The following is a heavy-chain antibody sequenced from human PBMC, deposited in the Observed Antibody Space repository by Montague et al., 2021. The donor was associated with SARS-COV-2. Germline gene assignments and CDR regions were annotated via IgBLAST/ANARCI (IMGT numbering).Heavy chain of an antibody. CDR2: ISSNSRYT. V-gene: IGHV3-11*05. J-gene: IGHJ6*02. Sequence: SLRLSCAASGFSFSDYYMTWIRQAPGKGLEWISYISSNSRYTNHADSVKGRFSISRDNAKNSLSLQMNSLRADDTAVYYCARVLITINWEGRTPRIFYYYGMDVWGQGTTVTVSS. CDR3: ARVLITINWEGRTPRIFYYYGMDV. CDR1: GFSFSDYY. D-gene: IGHD3-3*01.